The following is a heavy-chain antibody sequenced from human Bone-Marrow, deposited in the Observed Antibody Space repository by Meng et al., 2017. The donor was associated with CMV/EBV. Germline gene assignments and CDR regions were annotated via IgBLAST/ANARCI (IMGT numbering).Heavy chain of an antibody. CDR3: ARPRGTVTTYVVENYYYGMDV. V-gene: IGHV1-69*05. Sequence: SVKVSCKASGYTFTSYGISWVRQAPGQGLEWMGGIIPIFGTANYAQKFQGRVTITTDESTSTSYMELSSLRSEDTAVYYCARPRGTVTTYVVENYYYGMDVWGQGTTVTVYS. CDR1: GYTFTSYG. J-gene: IGHJ6*02. CDR2: IIPIFGTA. D-gene: IGHD4-17*01.